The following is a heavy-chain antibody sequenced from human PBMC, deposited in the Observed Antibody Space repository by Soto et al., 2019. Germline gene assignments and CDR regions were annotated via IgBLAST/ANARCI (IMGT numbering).Heavy chain of an antibody. D-gene: IGHD6-13*01. CDR2: ISYDGSNT. J-gene: IGHJ6*02. CDR3: AREVAAAGLYGMDV. V-gene: IGHV3-30-3*01. Sequence: QVHLVESGGGVVQPGRSLRLSCEASGFTFSTYAMHWVRQAPGEGLEWVAVISYDGSNTYYGDSVKGRFTISRDDSKNTLYLQMNSLSAEDTAVYYCAREVAAAGLYGMDVWGQGTTVIVSS. CDR1: GFTFSTYA.